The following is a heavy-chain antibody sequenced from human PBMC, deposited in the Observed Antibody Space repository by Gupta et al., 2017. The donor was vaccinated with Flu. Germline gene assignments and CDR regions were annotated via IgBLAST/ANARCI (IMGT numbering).Heavy chain of an antibody. V-gene: IGHV3-23*01. J-gene: IGHJ6*03. D-gene: IGHD2-2*01. CDR2: ISGTGDNI. Sequence: GLEWVSAISGTGDNIPYGDSVRGRFTISRDNSKNTLYLQMNSLRAEDTAVYYCAKLLGYCSGINCPRASYMEVWGKGTTVTVSS. CDR3: AKLLGYCSGINCPRASYMEV.